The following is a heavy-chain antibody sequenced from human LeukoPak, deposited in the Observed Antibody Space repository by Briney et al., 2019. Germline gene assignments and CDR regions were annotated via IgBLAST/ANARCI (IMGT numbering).Heavy chain of an antibody. J-gene: IGHJ4*02. CDR2: ISSSSSYI. CDR3: ARDRWGRRVIIPTLDY. D-gene: IGHD3-10*01. Sequence: GGSLRLSCAASGFTFSDYYMNWVRQAPGKGLEWVSSISSSSSYIYYADSVKGRFTISRDNAKNSLYLQMNSLRAEDTAVYYCARDRWGRRVIIPTLDYWGQGTLVTVSS. V-gene: IGHV3-21*01. CDR1: GFTFSDYY.